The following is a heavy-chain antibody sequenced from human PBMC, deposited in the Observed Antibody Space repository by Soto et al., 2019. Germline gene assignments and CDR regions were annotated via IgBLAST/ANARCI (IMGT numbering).Heavy chain of an antibody. CDR2: IYYSGST. V-gene: IGHV4-30-4*01. J-gene: IGHJ6*02. CDR1: GGSISSGDYY. D-gene: IGHD3-3*01. Sequence: SETLSLTCTVSGGSISSGDYYWSWIRQPPGKGLEWIGYIYYSGSTYYNPSLKSRVTISVDTSKNQFSLKLSSVTAADTAVYYCARHAVYYDFWSGYWGMDVWGQGTTVTVSS. CDR3: ARHAVYYDFWSGYWGMDV.